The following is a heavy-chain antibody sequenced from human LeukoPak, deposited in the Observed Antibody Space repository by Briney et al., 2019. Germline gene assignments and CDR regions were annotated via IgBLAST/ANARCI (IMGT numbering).Heavy chain of an antibody. J-gene: IGHJ4*02. D-gene: IGHD2-2*01. V-gene: IGHV4-59*01. CDR2: IYYTGST. CDR3: ARELCSTTTCYFDY. Sequence: PSETLSLTCSVSGGSISSYYWSWIRQPPGKGLEWIGYIYYTGSTNYNPSLKGRVTISVDTSKNQFSLKLNSVTAADTAVYYCARELCSTTTCYFDYWCQGTLVTVSS. CDR1: GGSISSYY.